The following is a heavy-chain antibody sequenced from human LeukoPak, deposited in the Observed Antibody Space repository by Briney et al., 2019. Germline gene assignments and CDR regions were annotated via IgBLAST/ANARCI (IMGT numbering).Heavy chain of an antibody. Sequence: PSETLSLTCSVSIGSISSSKWWSWVRQSPVKGLEWIGEIYLYGTTNYDPSLKSRVTMSVDTSKNQFSLKLRSVTAADTAVYFCARTNPQLWYGGYYYYMDVWGKGTTVIVSS. CDR3: ARTNPQLWYGGYYYYMDV. D-gene: IGHD3-10*01. V-gene: IGHV4-4*02. CDR2: IYLYGTT. CDR1: IGSISSSKW. J-gene: IGHJ6*03.